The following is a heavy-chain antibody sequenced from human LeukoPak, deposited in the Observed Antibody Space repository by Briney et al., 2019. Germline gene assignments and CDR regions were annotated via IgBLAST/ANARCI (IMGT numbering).Heavy chain of an antibody. D-gene: IGHD3-22*01. J-gene: IGHJ4*02. CDR3: AREGSGYYYDSSGYRGPFDY. CDR1: GYTFTSYD. CDR2: MNPNSGNT. Sequence: ASVKVSCKASGYTFTSYDINWVRQATGQGLEWTGWMNPNSGNTGYAQKFQGRVTITRNTSISTAYMELSSLRSEDTAVYYCAREGSGYYYDSSGYRGPFDYRGQGTLVTVSS. V-gene: IGHV1-8*03.